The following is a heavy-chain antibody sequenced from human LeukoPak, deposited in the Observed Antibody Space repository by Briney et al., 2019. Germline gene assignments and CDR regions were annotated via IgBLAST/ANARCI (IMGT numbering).Heavy chain of an antibody. CDR2: TNSDGSLP. J-gene: IGHJ5*02. Sequence: GGSLRLSCAASGFTFSRYWMHWVRQAPGKGLVWVSRTNSDGSLPSYADSVKGRFTISRDNAKNTLYLQMNSLGVEDTAIYYCARGVPGYSNTWNDHWGQGTLVTVSS. CDR1: GFTFSRYW. CDR3: ARGVPGYSNTWNDH. V-gene: IGHV3-74*01. D-gene: IGHD6-13*01.